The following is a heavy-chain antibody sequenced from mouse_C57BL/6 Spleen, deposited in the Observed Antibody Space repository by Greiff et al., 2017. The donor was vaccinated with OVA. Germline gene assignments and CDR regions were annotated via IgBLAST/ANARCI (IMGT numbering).Heavy chain of an antibody. V-gene: IGHV3-6*01. CDR2: ISYDGSN. J-gene: IGHJ1*03. D-gene: IGHD1-1*01. CDR1: GYSITSGYY. CDR3: ARDASSSHWYFDV. Sequence: VQLKESGPGLVKPSQSLSLTCSVTGYSITSGYYWNWIRQFPGNKLEWMGYISYDGSNNYNPSLKNRISITRDTSKNQFFLKLKSVTTEDTATYYCARDASSSHWYFDVWGTGTTVTVSS.